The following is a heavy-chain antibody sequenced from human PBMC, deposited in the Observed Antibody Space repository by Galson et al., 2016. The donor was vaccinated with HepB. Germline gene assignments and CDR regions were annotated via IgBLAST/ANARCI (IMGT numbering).Heavy chain of an antibody. V-gene: IGHV3-7*01. CDR3: ARFVEPDHSFDF. CDR2: IKEDGSEM. CDR1: GFNFSSYW. J-gene: IGHJ4*02. Sequence: SLRLSCATSGFNFSSYWMSWVRQAPGKGLEWVANIKEDGSEMFRVESVRGRFIISRDKTKNSLHLRMDSLRVDDTAVYYCARFVEPDHSFDFWGQGTLVTVSS. D-gene: IGHD1-14*01.